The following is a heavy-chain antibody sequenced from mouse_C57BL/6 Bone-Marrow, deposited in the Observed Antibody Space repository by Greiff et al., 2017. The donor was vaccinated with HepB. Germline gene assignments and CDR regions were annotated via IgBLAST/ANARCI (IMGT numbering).Heavy chain of an antibody. V-gene: IGHV3-6*01. D-gene: IGHD2-4*01. J-gene: IGHJ4*01. CDR3: AREPHYDYDEGYAMDY. CDR2: ISYDGSN. Sequence: DVKLQESGPGLVKPSQSLSLTCSVTGYSITSGYYWNWIRQFPGNKLESMGYISYDGSNNYNPSLKNRISITRDTSKNQFFLKLNSVTTEDTATYYCAREPHYDYDEGYAMDYWGQGTSVTVSS. CDR1: GYSITSGYY.